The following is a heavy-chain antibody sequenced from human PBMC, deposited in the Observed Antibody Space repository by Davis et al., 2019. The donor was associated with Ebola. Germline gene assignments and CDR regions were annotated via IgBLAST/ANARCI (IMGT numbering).Heavy chain of an antibody. CDR3: ARTGRVRGVISNWFDP. CDR1: GYTFATYD. V-gene: IGHV1-18*01. Sequence: ASVKVSCKASGYTFATYDVFWVRQAVGQGLEWMGWISAYNGNTNYAQKLQGRVTMTTDTSTSTAYMELRSLRSDDTAVYYCARTGRVRGVISNWFDPWGQGTLVTVSS. CDR2: ISAYNGNT. J-gene: IGHJ5*02. D-gene: IGHD3-10*01.